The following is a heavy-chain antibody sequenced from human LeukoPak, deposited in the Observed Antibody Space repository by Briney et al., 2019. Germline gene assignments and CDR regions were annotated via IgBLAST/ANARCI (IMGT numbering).Heavy chain of an antibody. V-gene: IGHV3-48*03. CDR2: ISSSGSTI. J-gene: IGHJ4*02. Sequence: GGSLRLSCAASGFTFSSYEMNWVRQAPGKGLEWVSYISSSGSTIYYADSVKGRFTISRDNAKNSLYLQMNSLRAEDTAVYYCARDSSYYDSTGGSEYWGQGALVTVSS. CDR3: ARDSSYYDSTGGSEY. CDR1: GFTFSSYE. D-gene: IGHD3-22*01.